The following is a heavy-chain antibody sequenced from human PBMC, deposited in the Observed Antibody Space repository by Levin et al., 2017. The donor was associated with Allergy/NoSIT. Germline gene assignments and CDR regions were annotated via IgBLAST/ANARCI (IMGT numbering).Heavy chain of an antibody. CDR2: IEYDGKNK. V-gene: IGHV3-30*04. Sequence: GGSLRLSCAASEFTFRSYAMHWVRQAPGKGLEWVSIIEYDGKNKYYADSVKGRFTISSDNSKNPLYLQMNSLRPDDAAVYYCARGADSEAIPSQFDYWGQGGLVTVSS. D-gene: IGHD2-2*02. CDR3: ARGADSEAIPSQFDY. J-gene: IGHJ4*02. CDR1: EFTFRSYA.